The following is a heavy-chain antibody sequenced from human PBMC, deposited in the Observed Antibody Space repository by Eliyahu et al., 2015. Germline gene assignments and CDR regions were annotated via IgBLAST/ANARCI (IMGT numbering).Heavy chain of an antibody. Sequence: QXRLVQSGAEVKRXGSSVKVSCKASGXTFNXYIXNWVRQAPGQGLEWMGGILPVFGRPQHAQKFQGRVTISADESTNTVFLELTSLRSEDTAVYYCARASRDYSDYLSRWFDPWGQGTLVTVSS. D-gene: IGHD5-12*01. CDR1: GXTFNXYI. V-gene: IGHV1-69*19. CDR2: ILPVFGRP. J-gene: IGHJ5*02. CDR3: ARASRDYSDYLSRWFDP.